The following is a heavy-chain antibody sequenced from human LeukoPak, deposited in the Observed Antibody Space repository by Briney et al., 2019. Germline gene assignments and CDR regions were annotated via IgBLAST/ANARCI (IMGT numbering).Heavy chain of an antibody. Sequence: GSSVKVSCKASGGTFSSYAISWVRQAPGQGLEWMGGIIPILGTANYAQKFQGRVTITTDESTSTAYMELSSLRSEDTAVYYCARGLEYAMRYYYYYMDVWGKGTTVTVSS. CDR2: IIPILGTA. D-gene: IGHD2-8*01. CDR1: GGTFSSYA. CDR3: ARGLEYAMRYYYYYMDV. J-gene: IGHJ6*03. V-gene: IGHV1-69*05.